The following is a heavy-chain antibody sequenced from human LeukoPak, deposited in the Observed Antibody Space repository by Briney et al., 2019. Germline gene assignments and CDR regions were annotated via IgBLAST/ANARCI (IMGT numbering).Heavy chain of an antibody. CDR3: AREIVVVPAASNWFDP. D-gene: IGHD2-2*01. J-gene: IGHJ5*02. CDR1: GLTFSNYW. CDR2: IKQDGSEK. Sequence: AGGSLRLSGAASGLTFSNYWMDWVRQAPGKGLEWVANIKQDGSEKYYVDSVKGRFTISRDNAKNSLYLQMNSLRAEDTAVYYCAREIVVVPAASNWFDPWGQGTLVTVSS. V-gene: IGHV3-7*01.